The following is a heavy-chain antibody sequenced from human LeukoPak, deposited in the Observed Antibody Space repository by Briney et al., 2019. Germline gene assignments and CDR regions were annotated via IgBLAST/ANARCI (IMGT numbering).Heavy chain of an antibody. CDR3: ARGATVATMYSPFDY. CDR1: GGTFSRFT. Sequence: GSSVKVSCKASGGTFSRFTISWVRQAPGQGLEWMGGIIPIFGTANYAQKFQGRVTITADESTSTAYMELSSLRSEDTAVYYCARGATVATMYSPFDYWGQGTLVTVSS. J-gene: IGHJ4*02. V-gene: IGHV1-69*01. D-gene: IGHD5-12*01. CDR2: IIPIFGTA.